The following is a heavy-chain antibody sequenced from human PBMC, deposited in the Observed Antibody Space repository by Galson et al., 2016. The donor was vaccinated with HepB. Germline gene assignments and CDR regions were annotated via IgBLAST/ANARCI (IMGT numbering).Heavy chain of an antibody. Sequence: SVKVSCKASGYTFTSYDINWVRQATGQGLEWMGWMNPKSGDTGYAQNLQGRVTMTRDTSMSAAYMELSSLTSEDTAEYYWARVPRGGVRFDPWGQGTLVTVAS. CDR1: GYTFTSYD. J-gene: IGHJ5*02. CDR3: ARVPRGGVRFDP. CDR2: MNPKSGDT. D-gene: IGHD3-3*01. V-gene: IGHV1-8*01.